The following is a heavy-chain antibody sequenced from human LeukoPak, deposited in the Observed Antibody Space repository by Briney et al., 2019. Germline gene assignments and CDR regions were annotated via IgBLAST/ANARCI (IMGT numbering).Heavy chain of an antibody. D-gene: IGHD3-10*01. Sequence: GGSLRLSCAASGFTFSSYWMNWVRQAPGKGLEWVSGISWNSGSIGYADSVKGRFTISRDNAKNSLYLQMNSLRAEDTALYYCAKALWFGESLDYWGQGTLVTVSS. CDR3: AKALWFGESLDY. CDR2: ISWNSGSI. J-gene: IGHJ4*02. V-gene: IGHV3-9*01. CDR1: GFTFSSYW.